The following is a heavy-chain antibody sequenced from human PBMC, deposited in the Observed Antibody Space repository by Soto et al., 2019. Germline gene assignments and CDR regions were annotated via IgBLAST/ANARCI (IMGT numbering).Heavy chain of an antibody. CDR2: INAGSGNT. D-gene: IGHD2-2*01. V-gene: IGHV1-3*05. J-gene: IGHJ3*02. Sequence: QVQLVQSGAEEKKPGASVKVSCKASGYTFTSYAMHWVRQAPGQRLEWMGWINAGSGNTKYSQKFQGRVTITRDTSASTAYMELSSLRSEDKAVYYCARDAPNYAAGAFDIWGQGTMVTVSS. CDR1: GYTFTSYA. CDR3: ARDAPNYAAGAFDI.